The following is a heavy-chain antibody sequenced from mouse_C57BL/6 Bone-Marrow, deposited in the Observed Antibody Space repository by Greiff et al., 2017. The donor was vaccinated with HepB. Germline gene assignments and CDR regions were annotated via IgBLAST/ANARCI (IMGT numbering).Heavy chain of an antibody. CDR3: TRFYYGSSWYFDV. Sequence: EVQLVESGEGLVKPGGSLKLSCAASGFTFSSYAMSWVRQTPEKRLEWVAYISSGGDYIYYADTVKGRFTISRDNARNTLYLQMSSLKSEDTAMYYCTRFYYGSSWYFDVWGTGTTVTVSS. J-gene: IGHJ1*03. D-gene: IGHD1-1*01. V-gene: IGHV5-9-1*02. CDR2: ISSGGDYI. CDR1: GFTFSSYA.